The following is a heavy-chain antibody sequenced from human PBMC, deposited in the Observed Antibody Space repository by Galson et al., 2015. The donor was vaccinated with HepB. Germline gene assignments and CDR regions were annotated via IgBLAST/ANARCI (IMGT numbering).Heavy chain of an antibody. CDR3: AKDLVVVVAAIYYGMDV. Sequence: CAISGDSVSSNSAAWNWIRQSPSRGLEWLGRTYYRSKWYNDYAVSVKSRITINPDTSKNQFSLQLNSVTPEDTAVYYCAKDLVVVVAAIYYGMDVWGQGTTVTVSS. CDR1: GDSVSSNSAA. CDR2: TYYRSKWYN. D-gene: IGHD2-15*01. V-gene: IGHV6-1*01. J-gene: IGHJ6*02.